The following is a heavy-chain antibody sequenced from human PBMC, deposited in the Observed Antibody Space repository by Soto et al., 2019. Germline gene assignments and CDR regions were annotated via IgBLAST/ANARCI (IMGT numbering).Heavy chain of an antibody. CDR3: AKAVVDYSDSSGYFSDFDY. Sequence: QVQLVESGGGVVQPGRSLRLSCVASGFGFSFYGMHWVRQAPGKGLELVAVISDDGDDKYYGGSVKGRFTISRDNSANTLFLQMTGLREEDTAVYYCAKAVVDYSDSSGYFSDFDYWGQGTLVSVSS. CDR1: GFGFSFYG. D-gene: IGHD3-22*01. V-gene: IGHV3-30*18. J-gene: IGHJ4*02. CDR2: ISDDGDDK.